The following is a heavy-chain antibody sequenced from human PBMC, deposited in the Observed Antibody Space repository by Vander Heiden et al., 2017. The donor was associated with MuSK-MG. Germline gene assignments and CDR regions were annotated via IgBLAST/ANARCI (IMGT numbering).Heavy chain of an antibody. V-gene: IGHV3-23*01. CDR1: VFPFGSYA. D-gene: IGHD1-26*01. CDR2: ISGSGGST. J-gene: IGHJ1*01. Sequence: EVQLLESGGGLVQPGGSLRLSCAASVFPFGSYAMSWVRQAPGKGLEWVSAISGSGGSTYYADYVKGRFTISRDNSKNTLYLQMNSLRAEDTAVYYCAKGRSGSYFLSPFQHWGQGTLVTVSS. CDR3: AKGRSGSYFLSPFQH.